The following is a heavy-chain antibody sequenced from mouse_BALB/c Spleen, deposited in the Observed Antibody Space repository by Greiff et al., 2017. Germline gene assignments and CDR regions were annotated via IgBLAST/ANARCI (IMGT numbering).Heavy chain of an antibody. CDR1: GFNIKDTY. CDR3: ARRLRLEAMDY. J-gene: IGHJ4*01. D-gene: IGHD3-2*02. V-gene: IGHV14-3*02. Sequence: QQSGAELVKPGASVKLSCTASGFNIKDTYMHWVKQRPEQGLEWIGRIDPANGNTKYDPKFQGKATITADTSSNTAYLQLSSLTSEDTAVYYCARRLRLEAMDYWGQGTSVTVSS. CDR2: IDPANGNT.